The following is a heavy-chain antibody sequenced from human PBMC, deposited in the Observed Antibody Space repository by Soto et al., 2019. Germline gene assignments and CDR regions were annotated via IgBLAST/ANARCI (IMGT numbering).Heavy chain of an antibody. Sequence: SGPTLVKPTQTLTLTCTFSGFSLSTSGMCVSWIRQPPGKALEWLARIDWDDDKYYSTSLKTRLTISKDTSKNQVVLTMTNMDPVDTATYYCARIHYDILTGYCYFDYWGQGTLVTVSS. CDR2: IDWDDDK. D-gene: IGHD3-9*01. J-gene: IGHJ4*02. CDR1: GFSLSTSGMC. CDR3: ARIHYDILTGYCYFDY. V-gene: IGHV2-70*11.